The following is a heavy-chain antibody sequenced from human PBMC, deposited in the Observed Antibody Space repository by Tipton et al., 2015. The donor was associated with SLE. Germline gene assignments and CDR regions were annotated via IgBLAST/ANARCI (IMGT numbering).Heavy chain of an antibody. CDR3: ARDGATTVTFDY. CDR1: GFTFSSYA. CDR2: ISYDGSNK. J-gene: IGHJ4*02. D-gene: IGHD4-17*01. V-gene: IGHV3-30-3*01. Sequence: SLRLSCAASGFTFSSYAMHWVRQAPGKGLEWVAVISYDGSNKYYADSVKGRFTISRDNSKNTLYLQMNSLRAEDTAVYYCARDGATTVTFDYWGQGTLVTVSS.